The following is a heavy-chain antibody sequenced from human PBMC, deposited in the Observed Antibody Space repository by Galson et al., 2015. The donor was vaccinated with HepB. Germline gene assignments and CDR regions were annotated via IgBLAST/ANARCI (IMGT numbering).Heavy chain of an antibody. Sequence: SLRLSCAASGFTFSSYAMSWVRQAPGKGLEWFSAISGSRDRTYYADSVKGRFTISRDNSKNTLYLQMNSLRAEDTAVYYCAKDGAAAVYYYYGMDVWGQGTTVTVSS. J-gene: IGHJ6*02. V-gene: IGHV3-23*01. D-gene: IGHD6-13*01. CDR2: ISGSRDRT. CDR1: GFTFSSYA. CDR3: AKDGAAAVYYYYGMDV.